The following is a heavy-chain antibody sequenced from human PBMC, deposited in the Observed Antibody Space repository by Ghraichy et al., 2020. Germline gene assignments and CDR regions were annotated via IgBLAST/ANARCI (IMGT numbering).Heavy chain of an antibody. CDR1: GFTFSSLG. V-gene: IGHV3-30*18. CDR2: ISYDGSNK. Sequence: GGSLRLSCAASGFTFSSLGMHWVRQAPGKGLEWVAVISYDGSNKYYVDSVKGRFTISRDNSKNTLYLQMNSLRAEDTAVYYCAKVSWGGSAVEAFDIWGQGTMVTVSS. J-gene: IGHJ3*02. D-gene: IGHD3-16*01. CDR3: AKVSWGGSAVEAFDI.